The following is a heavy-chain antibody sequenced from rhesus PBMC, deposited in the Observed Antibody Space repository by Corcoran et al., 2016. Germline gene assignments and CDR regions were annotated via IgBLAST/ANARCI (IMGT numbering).Heavy chain of an antibody. CDR1: GGSISDSYR. D-gene: IGHD3-16*01. Sequence: QVQLQESGPGVVKPSETLSLTCAVSGGSISDSYRWSWIRQPPGKGLEWMGYIYGTSTSTNYNPTLKSRVTISQDTSKNQFSLKLTSVTAADTAVYYCARALYYYSGTYYYYFDYWGQGVLVTVSS. V-gene: IGHV4S10*01. CDR3: ARALYYYSGTYYYYFDY. J-gene: IGHJ4*01. CDR2: IYGTSTST.